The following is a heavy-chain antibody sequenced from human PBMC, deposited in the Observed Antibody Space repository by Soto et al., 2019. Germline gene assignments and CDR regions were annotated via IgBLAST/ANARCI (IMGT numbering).Heavy chain of an antibody. V-gene: IGHV3-53*01. Sequence: EVQLAESGGGLIQSGGSLRLSCAVSGFTGSASYINWVRQAPGKGLEWVSVMYRDGRTYYADSVKGRFTLSRDNSKNSVSLQMNSLRAEDTAVYYCARDPHDYGVYGGLDLWGQGTLVTVSS. CDR3: ARDPHDYGVYGGLDL. CDR2: MYRDGRT. CDR1: GFTGSASY. J-gene: IGHJ5*02. D-gene: IGHD4-17*01.